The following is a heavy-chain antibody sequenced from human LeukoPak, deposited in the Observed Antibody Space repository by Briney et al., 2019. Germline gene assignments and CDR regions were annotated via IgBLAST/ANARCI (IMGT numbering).Heavy chain of an antibody. Sequence: GGSLRLSCAASGFTFTDNFMSWVRQVPGKGLEWVVNIKQDGSETTCADSVRGGFTIFRDNAKDSVYLQMNSLRAEDSATYYCVREGFYFFDFWGQGTLVTVSS. V-gene: IGHV3-7*01. J-gene: IGHJ4*01. CDR2: IKQDGSET. CDR1: GFTFTDNF. CDR3: VREGFYFFDF.